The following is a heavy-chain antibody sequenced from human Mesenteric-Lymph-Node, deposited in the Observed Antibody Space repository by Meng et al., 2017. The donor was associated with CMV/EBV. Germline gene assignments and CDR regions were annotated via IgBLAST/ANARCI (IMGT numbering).Heavy chain of an antibody. CDR2: ISGSGSST. V-gene: IGHV3-23*01. CDR3: ARDGSLLAPSVLNWFDP. D-gene: IGHD3-10*01. J-gene: IGHJ5*02. Sequence: GGSLRLSCAASGFTFSAYAMSWVRQAPGKGLEWASTISGSGSSTSYVDSVKGRFTISRDNAKNTLYLQMNSLRAEDTAVYYCARDGSLLAPSVLNWFDPWGQGSLVTVSS. CDR1: GFTFSAYA.